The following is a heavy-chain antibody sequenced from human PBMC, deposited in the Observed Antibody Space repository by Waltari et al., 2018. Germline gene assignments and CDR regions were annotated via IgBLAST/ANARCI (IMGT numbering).Heavy chain of an antibody. V-gene: IGHV1-24*01. Sequence: QVQLVQSGAEVKKPGASVKVSCKVSGYTLTELSMHWVRQAPGKGLEWMGGFAPEEGETIYAQKFQGRVTMTEDTATDTAYMELSSLRSEDTAVYYCATDRLGKRWFDYWGQGTLVTVSS. CDR2: FAPEEGET. CDR1: GYTLTELS. D-gene: IGHD7-27*01. CDR3: ATDRLGKRWFDY. J-gene: IGHJ4*02.